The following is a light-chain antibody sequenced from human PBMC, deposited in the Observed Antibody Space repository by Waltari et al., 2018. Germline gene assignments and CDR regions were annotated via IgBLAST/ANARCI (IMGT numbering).Light chain of an antibody. CDR2: ENN. V-gene: IGLV1-40*01. Sequence: QSVLTQPPSASGAPGQRVTISCTGSSSNIGAGYYVSWYQQVPGTAPKLLIYENNKRPSGVSDRFSGSKTGTSASLTITGLQSEDEADYYCSAWDSSLSIRLFGGGTRLTVL. CDR1: SSNIGAGYY. J-gene: IGLJ2*01. CDR3: SAWDSSLSIRL.